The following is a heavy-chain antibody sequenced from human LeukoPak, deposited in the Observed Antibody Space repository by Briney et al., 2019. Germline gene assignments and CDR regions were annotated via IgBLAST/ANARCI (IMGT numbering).Heavy chain of an antibody. CDR3: ATYRQVLLPFES. V-gene: IGHV3-23*01. Sequence: GGTLRLSCAASGFTFSTFAMVWVRQPPGKGLEWVSSIFPSGGEIHYVDSVRGRFTISRDNSKSTLSLQMNSLRAEDTAIYYCATYRQVLLPFESWGQGTLVTVSS. CDR1: GFTFSTFA. J-gene: IGHJ4*02. D-gene: IGHD2-8*02. CDR2: IFPSGGEI.